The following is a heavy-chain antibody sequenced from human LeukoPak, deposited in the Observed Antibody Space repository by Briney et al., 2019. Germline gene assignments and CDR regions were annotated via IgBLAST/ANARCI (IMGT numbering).Heavy chain of an antibody. V-gene: IGHV4-34*01. CDR3: ARGKYDSSDYSGGWYYFDY. D-gene: IGHD3-22*01. Sequence: SETLSLTCAVFGGSFSGYHWTWIRQSPGKGLEWIGQINHSGSANYNRSLKSRVTITIESSKNQVALELSSVTAADSAMYFCARGKYDSSDYSGGWYYFDYWGQGTLVTVSS. CDR2: INHSGSA. J-gene: IGHJ4*02. CDR1: GGSFSGYH.